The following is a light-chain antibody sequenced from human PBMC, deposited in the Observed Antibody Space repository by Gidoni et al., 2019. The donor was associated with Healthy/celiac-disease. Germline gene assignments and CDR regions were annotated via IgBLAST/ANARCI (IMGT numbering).Light chain of an antibody. J-gene: IGLJ2*01. CDR2: QDS. CDR1: KLGDKY. V-gene: IGLV3-1*01. Sequence: SYELTQPHSVSVSPGQTASITCSGDKLGDKYACWYQQKPGQSPVLVIYQDSKRPSGIPERFSGSTSGNTATLTISGTQAMDEADYYCQAWDSSTVVFGGWTKLTVL. CDR3: QAWDSSTVV.